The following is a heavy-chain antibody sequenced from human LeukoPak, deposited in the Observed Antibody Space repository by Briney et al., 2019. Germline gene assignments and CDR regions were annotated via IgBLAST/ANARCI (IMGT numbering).Heavy chain of an antibody. CDR1: GFSFSDYS. D-gene: IGHD3-22*01. CDR3: ARGDYDSSGYYEV. Sequence: GGSLRLSCAASGFSFSDYSMSWTRQAPGKGLECISYRSSSSYTNYADSVKGRFTISRDNAKNSLYLQMNSLRAEDTAVYYCARGDYDSSGYYEVWGQGTLVTVSS. V-gene: IGHV3-11*05. J-gene: IGHJ4*02. CDR2: RSSSSYT.